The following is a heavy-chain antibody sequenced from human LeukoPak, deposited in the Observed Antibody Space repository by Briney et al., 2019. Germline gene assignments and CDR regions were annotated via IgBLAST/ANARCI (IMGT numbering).Heavy chain of an antibody. Sequence: GGSLRLSCAASGFTFSRYGMHWVRQAPGKGLEWVAVISHDGSNKYYADSVKGRFTISRDNSKNTLYLQMNSLRAEDTAVYYCAKDREYDSSGYRDYWGQGTLVTVSS. CDR1: GFTFSRYG. V-gene: IGHV3-30*18. CDR3: AKDREYDSSGYRDY. D-gene: IGHD3-22*01. J-gene: IGHJ4*02. CDR2: ISHDGSNK.